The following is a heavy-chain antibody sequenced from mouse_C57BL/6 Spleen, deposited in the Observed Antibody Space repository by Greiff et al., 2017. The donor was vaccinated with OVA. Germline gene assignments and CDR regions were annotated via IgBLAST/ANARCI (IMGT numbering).Heavy chain of an antibody. CDR3: TRCSYDYGYFDV. J-gene: IGHJ1*03. CDR2: IDPETGGT. V-gene: IGHV1-15*01. D-gene: IGHD2-3*01. Sequence: QVQLQQSGAELVRPGASVTLSCKASGYTFTDYEMHWVKQTPVHGLEWIGAIDPETGGTAYNQKFKGKAILTADKSSSTAYMELRSLTSEDSAVYDGTRCSYDYGYFDVWGTGTTVTVSS. CDR1: GYTFTDYE.